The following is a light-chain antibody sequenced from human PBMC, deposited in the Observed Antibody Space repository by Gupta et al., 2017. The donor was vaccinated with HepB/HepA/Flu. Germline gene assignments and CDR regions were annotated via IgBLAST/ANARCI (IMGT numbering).Light chain of an antibody. Sequence: IQMTQSPSSLSASVVDRVTITCRASQSISSYLNWYRLKPGKAPKLLINAESSLKSGVPSRFSGSGYGTAFTLTISSLQPEDSATYYCQQSFSIPFTFGPGTKVVIK. CDR2: AES. CDR3: QQSFSIPFT. J-gene: IGKJ3*01. CDR1: QSISSY. V-gene: IGKV1-39*01.